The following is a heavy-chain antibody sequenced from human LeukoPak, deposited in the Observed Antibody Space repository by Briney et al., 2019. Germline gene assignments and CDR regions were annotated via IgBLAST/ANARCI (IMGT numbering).Heavy chain of an antibody. V-gene: IGHV1-69*05. CDR1: GGTFSSYA. D-gene: IGHD1-14*01. Sequence: GASVKVSCKASGGTFSSYAISWVRQAPGQGLGWMGGIIPIFGTANYAQKFQGRVTITTDESTSTAYMELSSLRSEDTAVYYCARPLPKGAVYGLTGAFDIWGQGTMVTVSS. CDR3: ARPLPKGAVYGLTGAFDI. J-gene: IGHJ3*02. CDR2: IIPIFGTA.